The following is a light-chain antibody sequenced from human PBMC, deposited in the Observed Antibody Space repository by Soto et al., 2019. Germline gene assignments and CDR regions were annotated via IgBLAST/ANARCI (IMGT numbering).Light chain of an antibody. CDR2: DAS. Sequence: DLQITQSPSTLSAYVGHRVTITCTASQSISSWLAWYQQKPGKAPKLLIYDASSLESGVPSRFSGSGSGTEFTLTISSLKPDDFATYYCQQYNSYWTFGKGTKVDIK. CDR1: QSISSW. J-gene: IGKJ1*01. CDR3: QQYNSYWT. V-gene: IGKV1-5*01.